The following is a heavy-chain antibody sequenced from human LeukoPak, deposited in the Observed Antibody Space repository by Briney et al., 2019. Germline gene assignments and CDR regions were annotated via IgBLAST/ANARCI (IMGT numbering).Heavy chain of an antibody. CDR3: ASTYYYGSGSLGVDY. D-gene: IGHD3-10*01. J-gene: IGHJ4*02. CDR1: GGSISSYY. Sequence: PSQTLSLTCTVSGGSISSYYWSWIRQPAGKGLEWIGRIYTSGSTNYNPSLKSRVTMSVDTSKNQFSLKLSSVTAADTAVYYCASTYYYGSGSLGVDYWGQGTLATVSS. CDR2: IYTSGST. V-gene: IGHV4-4*07.